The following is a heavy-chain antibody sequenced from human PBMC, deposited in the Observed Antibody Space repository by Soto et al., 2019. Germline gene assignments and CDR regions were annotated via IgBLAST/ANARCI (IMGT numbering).Heavy chain of an antibody. V-gene: IGHV3-66*01. CDR3: ARSSGWGYFDY. CDR1: GFTVSSNY. CDR2: IYSGGTT. Sequence: EVQLVESGGGLVQPGGSLRLSCAASGFTVSSNYMTWVRQAPGKGLEWVSVIYSGGTTYYADSVKGRFTISRDSSKNTLHLQMDRLRAEDTAVYYCARSSGWGYFDYWGQGTLVTVSS. D-gene: IGHD3-10*01. J-gene: IGHJ4*02.